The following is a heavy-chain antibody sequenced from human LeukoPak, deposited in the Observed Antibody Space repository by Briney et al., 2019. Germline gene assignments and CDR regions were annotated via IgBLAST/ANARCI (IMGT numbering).Heavy chain of an antibody. Sequence: GESLKISCKGSGYSFTSYWIGWVRQMPGKGLEWMGIIYPGDSDTRYSPSFQGQVTISADKSISTAYLQWSSLKASDAAMYYCARRRYSYGPTVEAFDIWGQGTMVTVSS. V-gene: IGHV5-51*01. CDR2: IYPGDSDT. J-gene: IGHJ3*02. D-gene: IGHD5-18*01. CDR3: ARRRYSYGPTVEAFDI. CDR1: GYSFTSYW.